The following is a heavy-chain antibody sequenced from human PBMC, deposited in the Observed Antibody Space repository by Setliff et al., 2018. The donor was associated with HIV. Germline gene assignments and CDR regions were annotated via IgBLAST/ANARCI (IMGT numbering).Heavy chain of an antibody. V-gene: IGHV4-4*09. D-gene: IGHD3-10*01. Sequence: PSETLSLTCSVSGFFNNFYWSWIRQPPNEGLEWIGNIFPTGTTNYNPSLQSRVTLSVDTSESQVSLSLTSVTAADSAVYYCARLRLSMDYFNHWGRGILVTVS. CDR3: ARLRLSMDYFNH. CDR1: GFFNNFY. J-gene: IGHJ4*02. CDR2: IFPTGTT.